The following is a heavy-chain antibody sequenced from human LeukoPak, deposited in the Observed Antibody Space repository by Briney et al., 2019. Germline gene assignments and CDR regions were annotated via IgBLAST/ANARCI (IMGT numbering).Heavy chain of an antibody. J-gene: IGHJ6*02. Sequence: PGGSLRLSCAASGFTFSSYGMHWVRQAPGKGLEWVAVISYDGSNKYYADSVKGRFTISRDNSKNTLYLQMNSLRAEDTAVYYCAKDPSTVTYYYYYGMDVWGQGTTVTVSS. CDR1: GFTFSSYG. D-gene: IGHD4-17*01. V-gene: IGHV3-30*18. CDR2: ISYDGSNK. CDR3: AKDPSTVTYYYYYGMDV.